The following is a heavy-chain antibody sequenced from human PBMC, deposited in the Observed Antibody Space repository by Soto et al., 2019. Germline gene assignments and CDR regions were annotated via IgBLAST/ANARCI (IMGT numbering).Heavy chain of an antibody. V-gene: IGHV2-5*02. CDR2: IYWDEDN. Sequence: QITLKESGPTLVKPTQTLTLTCTFSGFSLSTSGVSVGWIRQPPGKALEWLALIYWDEDNRYSPSLKSRLTITKDTAKNQVVLTMTNMDPVDTATYYCEHTRVYYDRRGYYYPFDYWGQGTLVTVSS. CDR3: EHTRVYYDRRGYYYPFDY. CDR1: GFSLSTSGVS. D-gene: IGHD3-22*01. J-gene: IGHJ4*02.